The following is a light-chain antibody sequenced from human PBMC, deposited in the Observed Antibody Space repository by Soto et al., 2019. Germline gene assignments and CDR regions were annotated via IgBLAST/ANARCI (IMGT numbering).Light chain of an antibody. V-gene: IGLV2-14*03. Sequence: QSALTQPASVSGSPGQSITISCTGTSSDIGAYNYDSWYQQHHPGEAPKLIIYGVSHRPPGVSNRFSGSKSGNTASLTISGLQTEDEADYYCSSYTSATTYVFGTGTKLTIL. CDR1: SSDIGAYNY. CDR2: GVS. CDR3: SSYTSATTYV. J-gene: IGLJ1*01.